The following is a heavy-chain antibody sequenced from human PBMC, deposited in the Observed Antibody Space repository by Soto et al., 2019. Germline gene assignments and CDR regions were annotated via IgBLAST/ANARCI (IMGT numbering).Heavy chain of an antibody. J-gene: IGHJ4*02. D-gene: IGHD1-26*01. CDR2: VFWDGGE. Sequence: QITWRESGPSLVKPTETVTLICTFSGFSLTTTGVGVGWIRQPPVKALEWLAVVFWDGGERYSPSLKSRITINKDTSKDQVVFTMTNMDPADTATYYCTQVYGSGSWGWYFHSWGQGTLVTVSS. CDR1: GFSLTTTGVG. V-gene: IGHV2-5*02. CDR3: TQVYGSGSWGWYFHS.